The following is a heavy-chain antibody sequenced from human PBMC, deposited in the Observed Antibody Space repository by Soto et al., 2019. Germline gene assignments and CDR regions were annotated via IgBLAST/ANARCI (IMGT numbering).Heavy chain of an antibody. J-gene: IGHJ4*02. CDR3: SRIDQRFLEWLFTDS. Sequence: SETLSLTCTVSGGSISSGRYYWNWIRQHPGKGLEWIGYIYHSGNTYYNPSLKSRSSISLDTSKNQFSLKLDSVTVADTAVYYCSRIDQRFLEWLFTDSWGQGTLVTVSS. CDR1: GGSISSGRYY. CDR2: IYHSGNT. D-gene: IGHD3-3*01. V-gene: IGHV4-31*03.